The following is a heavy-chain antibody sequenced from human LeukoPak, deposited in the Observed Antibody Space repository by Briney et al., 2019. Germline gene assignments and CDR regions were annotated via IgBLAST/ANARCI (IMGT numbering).Heavy chain of an antibody. J-gene: IGHJ3*01. CDR1: GFTVGDYA. CDR3: AKDRSSTLDDAFDF. D-gene: IGHD2-2*01. Sequence: GGSLRLSCAASGFTVGDYAMHWVRQTPGKGLEWVSGIDWNSSHMVYADSVKGRFTISRDNAKNSLYLQMSSLRAEDMASYYCAKDRSSTLDDAFDFWGQGTMVTVSS. CDR2: IDWNSSHM. V-gene: IGHV3-9*03.